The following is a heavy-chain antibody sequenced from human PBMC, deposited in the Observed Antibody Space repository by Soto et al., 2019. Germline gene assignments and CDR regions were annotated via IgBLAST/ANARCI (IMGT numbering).Heavy chain of an antibody. CDR2: VSAGGDMT. CDR1: GFTFSSYA. Sequence: DVQLLESGGHLVQPGGSLRLSCAASGFTFSSYAMSWVRQAPGKGLGWVSSVSAGGDMTYYSDSVKGRFTISRDNSNNALFLQMNCLRIEDTALYYCARGDRGGSGSPASYYYSGLDVRGQGTTVTVS. CDR3: ARGDRGGSGSPASYYYSGLDV. J-gene: IGHJ6*02. D-gene: IGHD3-10*01. V-gene: IGHV3-23*01.